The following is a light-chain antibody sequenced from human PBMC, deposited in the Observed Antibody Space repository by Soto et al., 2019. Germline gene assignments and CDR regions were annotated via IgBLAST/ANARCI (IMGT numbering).Light chain of an antibody. CDR1: QSVSRNY. Sequence: EIVLTQSPGTLSLSPGERATLSCRASQSVSRNYLAWYQQKPGQAPRLLMYGASNRATGIPDRFSGSGSAADFTLTISRLEPEDFAVYYCQQYGSSPKTFGQGTKVDIK. J-gene: IGKJ1*01. CDR2: GAS. V-gene: IGKV3-20*01. CDR3: QQYGSSPKT.